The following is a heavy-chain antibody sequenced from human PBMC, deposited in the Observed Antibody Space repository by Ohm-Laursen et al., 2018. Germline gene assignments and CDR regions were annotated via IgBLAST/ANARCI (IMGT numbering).Heavy chain of an antibody. CDR3: AKGAAMGRDY. D-gene: IGHD5-18*01. CDR1: GFTFSNYA. J-gene: IGHJ4*02. Sequence: GSLRLSCTASGFTFSNYAMYWVRQAPGKGLEWVSAITDSGGSTFYADSVKGRFTISRDNSKNMLYLQMNSLRAEDTAVYYCAKGAAMGRDYWGQGTLVTVSS. CDR2: ITDSGGST. V-gene: IGHV3-23*01.